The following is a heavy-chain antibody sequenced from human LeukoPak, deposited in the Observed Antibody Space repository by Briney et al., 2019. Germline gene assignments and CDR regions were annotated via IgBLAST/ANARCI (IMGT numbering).Heavy chain of an antibody. D-gene: IGHD2-2*01. Sequence: SVKVSCKASGGTFSSYAISWVRQAPGQGLEWMGRIIPIFGTANYAQKSQGRVTITTDESTSTAYMELSSLRSEDTAVYYCARDVTGSSAFDYWGQGTLVTVSS. J-gene: IGHJ4*02. CDR2: IIPIFGTA. V-gene: IGHV1-69*05. CDR3: ARDVTGSSAFDY. CDR1: GGTFSSYA.